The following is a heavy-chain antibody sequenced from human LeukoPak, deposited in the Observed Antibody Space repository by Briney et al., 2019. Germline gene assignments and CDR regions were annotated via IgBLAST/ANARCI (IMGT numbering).Heavy chain of an antibody. CDR2: INPNSGGT. Sequence: ASVKVSCKASGYTFTGYYMHWVRQAPGQGLEWMGWINPNSGGTNYAQKFQGRVTMTRDTSISTAYMELSRLRSDDTAVYYCARKREISYYYDSSGYFDYWGQGTLVTVSS. J-gene: IGHJ4*02. D-gene: IGHD3-22*01. CDR3: ARKREISYYYDSSGYFDY. CDR1: GYTFTGYY. V-gene: IGHV1-2*02.